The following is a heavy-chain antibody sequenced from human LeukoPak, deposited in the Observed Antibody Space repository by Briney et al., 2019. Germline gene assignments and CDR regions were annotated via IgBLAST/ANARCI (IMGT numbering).Heavy chain of an antibody. CDR2: IYYSGST. CDR3: ARGAFADFDY. Sequence: SETLSLTCTVSGGSISSYYWSWIRQPPGKGLEWIGYIYYSGSTNYNPSLKGRVTISADTSKNQFSLKLSSVTAADTAVYYCARGAFADFDYWGQGTLVTVSS. J-gene: IGHJ4*02. D-gene: IGHD1-26*01. V-gene: IGHV4-59*01. CDR1: GGSISSYY.